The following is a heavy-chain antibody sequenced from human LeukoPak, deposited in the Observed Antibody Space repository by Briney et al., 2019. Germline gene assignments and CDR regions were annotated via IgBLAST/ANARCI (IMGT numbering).Heavy chain of an antibody. V-gene: IGHV3-30-3*01. CDR1: GFTFSSYA. CDR2: ISYDGSNK. Sequence: GRSLRLSCAASGFTFSSYAMHWVRQAPGKGLEWVAVISYDGSNKYYADSVEGRFTISRDNSKNTLYLQMNSLRAEDTAVYYCARGQSITMIVVVPYFDYWGQGTLVTVSS. J-gene: IGHJ4*02. CDR3: ARGQSITMIVVVPYFDY. D-gene: IGHD3-22*01.